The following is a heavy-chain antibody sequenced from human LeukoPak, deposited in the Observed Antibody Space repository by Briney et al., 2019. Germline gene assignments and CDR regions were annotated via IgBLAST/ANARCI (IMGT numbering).Heavy chain of an antibody. CDR2: IYYSEST. CDR1: NGSITNYY. Sequence: PSETLSLTCTVSNGSITNYYWSWLRQPPGKGLEWTWYIYYSESTNYNPSLKSRVTISVDTSKNQFSLRLTSVSAADTAVYYCARGFGYSYGRGYDYWGQGTLVTVSS. V-gene: IGHV4-59*01. J-gene: IGHJ4*02. D-gene: IGHD5-18*01. CDR3: ARGFGYSYGRGYDY.